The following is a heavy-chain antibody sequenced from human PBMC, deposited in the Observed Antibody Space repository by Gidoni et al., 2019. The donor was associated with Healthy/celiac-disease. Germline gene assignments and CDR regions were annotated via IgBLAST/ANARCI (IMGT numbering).Heavy chain of an antibody. CDR1: GYTFTSYS. CDR2: INPSGGST. V-gene: IGHV1-46*01. D-gene: IGHD3-22*01. Sequence: QVQLVQSGAEVKKPGASVKVYCKASGYTFTSYSMHWVRQAPGQGLEWMGIINPSGGSTSYAQKFQGRVTMTRDTSTSTVYMELSSLRSEDTAVYYCARDPIPTYYYDSSGPPIEDYWGQGTLVTVSS. CDR3: ARDPIPTYYYDSSGPPIEDY. J-gene: IGHJ4*02.